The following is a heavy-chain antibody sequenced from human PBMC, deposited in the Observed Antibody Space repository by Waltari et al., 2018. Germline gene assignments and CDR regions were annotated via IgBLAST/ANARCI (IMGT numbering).Heavy chain of an antibody. Sequence: QVQLEQSGPEVKKPGASVKVSFKAPGLPCSSCTFPWLLQAPGQTLEWKGGINADKRNTKYSEKFQGRVTITRDTYARTAYMELRSLTSEDTAVYFCASDWQGSGWSWISWGQGTRVTVSS. CDR1: GLPCSSCT. D-gene: IGHD6-19*01. CDR3: ASDWQGSGWSWIS. CDR2: INADKRNT. V-gene: IGHV1-3*01. J-gene: IGHJ5*02.